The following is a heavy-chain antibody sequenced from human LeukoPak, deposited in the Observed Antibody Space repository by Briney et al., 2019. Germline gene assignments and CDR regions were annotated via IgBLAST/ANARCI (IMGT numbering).Heavy chain of an antibody. Sequence: ASVKVSCKASGYTFTSYGISWVRQAPGQGLEWMGWISAYNGNTNYAQKLQGRVTMTTDTSTSTAYMELRSLRSEDTAVYYCARAHLVWGIAPDWFDPWGQGTLVTVSS. CDR3: ARAHLVWGIAPDWFDP. D-gene: IGHD6-13*01. CDR2: ISAYNGNT. CDR1: GYTFTSYG. V-gene: IGHV1-18*01. J-gene: IGHJ5*02.